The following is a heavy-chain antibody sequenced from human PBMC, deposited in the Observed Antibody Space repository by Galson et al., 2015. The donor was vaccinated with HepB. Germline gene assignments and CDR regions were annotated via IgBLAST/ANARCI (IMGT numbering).Heavy chain of an antibody. D-gene: IGHD4-17*01. Sequence: ETLSLTCTVSGGSISSYYWSWIRQPPGKGLEWIGYIYYSGSTNYNPSLKSRVTISVDTSKNQFSLKLSSVTAADTAVYYCARTMTTVTAGPFSFDYWGQGTLVTVSS. J-gene: IGHJ4*02. CDR2: IYYSGST. V-gene: IGHV4-59*01. CDR1: GGSISSYY. CDR3: ARTMTTVTAGPFSFDY.